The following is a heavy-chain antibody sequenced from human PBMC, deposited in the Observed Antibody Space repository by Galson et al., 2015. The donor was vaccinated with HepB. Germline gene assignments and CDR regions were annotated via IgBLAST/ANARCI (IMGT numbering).Heavy chain of an antibody. CDR1: GYSFTSYW. J-gene: IGHJ3*02. D-gene: IGHD3-22*01. Sequence: QSGAEVKKPGESLKISCKGSGYSFTSYWIGWVRQMPGKGLEWMGIIYPGDSDTRYSPSFQGQVTISADKSISTAYLQWSSLKASDTAMYYCARQTYYYDSSGYPADAFDIWGQGTMVTVSS. V-gene: IGHV5-51*01. CDR3: ARQTYYYDSSGYPADAFDI. CDR2: IYPGDSDT.